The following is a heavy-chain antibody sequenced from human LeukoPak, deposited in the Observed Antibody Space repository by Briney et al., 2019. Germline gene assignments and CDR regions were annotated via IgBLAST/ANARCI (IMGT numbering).Heavy chain of an antibody. V-gene: IGHV4-30-2*01. CDR1: GGPISSGGYS. D-gene: IGHD7-27*01. CDR2: IYHSGST. CDR3: ARGTKLGLFDY. J-gene: IGHJ4*02. Sequence: SETLSLTCAVSGGPISSGGYSWSWIRQPPGKGLEWIGYIYHSGSTYYNPSLKSRVTISVDRSKNQFSLKLSSVTAADTAVNYCARGTKLGLFDYWGQGTLVTVSS.